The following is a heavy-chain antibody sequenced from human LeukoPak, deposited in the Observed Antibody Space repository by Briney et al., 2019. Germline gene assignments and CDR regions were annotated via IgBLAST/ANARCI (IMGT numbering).Heavy chain of an antibody. J-gene: IGHJ4*02. V-gene: IGHV4-59*01. D-gene: IGHD3-10*01. CDR1: GGSITNYY. Sequence: SETLSLTRTVSGGSITNYYWSWIRQPPGKGLEWIGYIHYSGSTKYKSSLKSRVTISVDTSKNQFSLKLNSVTAADTAVYYCARGKEVITMLRGLKPGYYFDYWGQGTLVTVSS. CDR3: ARGKEVITMLRGLKPGYYFDY. CDR2: IHYSGST.